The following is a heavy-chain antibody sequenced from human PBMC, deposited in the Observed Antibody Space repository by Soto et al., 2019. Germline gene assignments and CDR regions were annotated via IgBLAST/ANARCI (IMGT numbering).Heavy chain of an antibody. CDR3: AKSGRYCSSISCNGGRHYFDY. D-gene: IGHD2-2*01. CDR2: ISGSGGST. CDR1: GFTFSSYA. Sequence: PGGSLRLSCAASGFTFSSYAMSWVRQAPGKRLEWVSTISGSGGSTYYADSVKGRLTISRDNSKNTLYLQMNSLRGEDTAVYYCAKSGRYCSSISCNGGRHYFDYWGQGPLVTVS. J-gene: IGHJ4*02. V-gene: IGHV3-23*01.